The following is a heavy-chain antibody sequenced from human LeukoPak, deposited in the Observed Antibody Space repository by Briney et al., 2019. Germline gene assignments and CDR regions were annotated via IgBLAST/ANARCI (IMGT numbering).Heavy chain of an antibody. Sequence: GGSLRLSCAASGFPVISNYMTWVRQAPGKGLEWVSIIYNDGTSYYADSVRGRFIISRDNSENTLYLQMNSLRVEDTAVYYCARWGGLTNFDYWGQGTLVTASS. V-gene: IGHV3-53*01. CDR3: ARWGGLTNFDY. CDR2: IYNDGTS. D-gene: IGHD3-10*01. CDR1: GFPVISNY. J-gene: IGHJ4*02.